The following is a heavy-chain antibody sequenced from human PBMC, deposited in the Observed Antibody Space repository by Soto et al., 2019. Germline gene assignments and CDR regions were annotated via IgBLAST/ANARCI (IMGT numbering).Heavy chain of an antibody. Sequence: GGSLRLSCAASGFTFSSYAMAWVRQAPGKGLEWVSAISGSGGSTYYADSVKGRFTISRDNSKNTLYLQMNSLRAEDTTVYYCAKPGEWLRLLVYWGQGTLVTVSS. CDR3: AKPGEWLRLLVY. D-gene: IGHD5-12*01. CDR2: ISGSGGST. V-gene: IGHV3-23*01. CDR1: GFTFSSYA. J-gene: IGHJ4*02.